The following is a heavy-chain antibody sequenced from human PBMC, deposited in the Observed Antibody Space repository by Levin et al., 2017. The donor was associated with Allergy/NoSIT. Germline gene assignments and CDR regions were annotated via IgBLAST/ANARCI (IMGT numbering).Heavy chain of an antibody. Sequence: PGESLKISCTASGFTFGDYAMGLFRQAPGKGLEWVGFIRSKAYGWTTDYAASVKVRFTISTDDSKSIAYPQMNSLKTDDTAVYYCSNTRGIYFDYWGQGTLVNVSS. V-gene: IGHV3-49*03. CDR2: IRSKAYGWTT. D-gene: IGHD3-16*01. CDR3: SNTRGIYFDY. J-gene: IGHJ4*02. CDR1: GFTFGDYA.